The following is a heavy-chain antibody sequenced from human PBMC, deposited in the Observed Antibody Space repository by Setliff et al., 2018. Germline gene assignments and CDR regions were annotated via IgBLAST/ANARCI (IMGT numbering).Heavy chain of an antibody. CDR1: GFTFSNHW. D-gene: IGHD1-1*01. V-gene: IGHV3-7*01. Sequence: PGGSLRLSCAASGFTFSNHWMTWVRQAPGKGLEWVANIKQDGSDKYYVDSAKGRFTISRDNARNSLYLQMDSLRADDTAVYYCARTGTYRYFDYWGQGTRVTVSS. CDR2: IKQDGSDK. CDR3: ARTGTYRYFDY. J-gene: IGHJ4*02.